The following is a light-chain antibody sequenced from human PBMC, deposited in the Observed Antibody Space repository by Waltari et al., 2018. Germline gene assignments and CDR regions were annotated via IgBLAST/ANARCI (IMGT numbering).Light chain of an antibody. CDR3: QQYNNWPPL. CDR2: GAS. CDR1: QSVSSN. J-gene: IGKJ1*01. V-gene: IGKV3-15*01. Sequence: IVMTQSPATLSVSPGEGATLSCRVSQSVSSNLAWYQQKPGQAPRLLIYGASTRATGLPVRISGSGSGTEFTLTISSLQSEDFAVYYCQQYNNWPPLFGQGTKVEIK.